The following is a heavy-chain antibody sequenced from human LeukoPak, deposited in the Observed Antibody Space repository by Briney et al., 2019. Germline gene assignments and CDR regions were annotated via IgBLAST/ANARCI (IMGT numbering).Heavy chain of an antibody. CDR2: VSPPGGGT. Sequence: GGSPRLSCAASGFTFSNHGMNWVRQAPGKGLEWLSGVSPPGGGTYYADSVKGRFTISRDDSKNTLSLQMNSLRVEDTAVYYCARDLAWGAFDYWGQGTLVTVSS. CDR3: ARDLAWGAFDY. J-gene: IGHJ4*02. CDR1: GFTFSNHG. D-gene: IGHD7-27*01. V-gene: IGHV3-23*01.